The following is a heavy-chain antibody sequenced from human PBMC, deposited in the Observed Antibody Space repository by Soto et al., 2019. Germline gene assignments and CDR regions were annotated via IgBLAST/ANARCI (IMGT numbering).Heavy chain of an antibody. Sequence: GGSLRLSCAASGFTFSTYAVHWVRQAPGKGLESVSTISDNGGSTYYANSVKGRFTISRDNSKNTLFLQMGSLRTEDMAVYYCARVSLSPGYCSGTNCYLDYWGQGTLVTVSS. CDR3: ARVSLSPGYCSGTNCYLDY. D-gene: IGHD2-2*01. J-gene: IGHJ4*02. CDR1: GFTFSTYA. V-gene: IGHV3-64*01. CDR2: ISDNGGST.